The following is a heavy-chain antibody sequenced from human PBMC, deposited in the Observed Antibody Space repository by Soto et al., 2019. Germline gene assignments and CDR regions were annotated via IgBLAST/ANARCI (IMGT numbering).Heavy chain of an antibody. Sequence: SVKVSCKASGFTFTSSAVQWVRQARGQRLEWIGWIVVGNGNTKFAQKFQERVTFTRDTSASTVYMEVSSLRSEDTAVYYCARAAYYYESSGYYPGDYWGQGTLVTVSS. CDR2: IVVGNGNT. CDR1: GFTFTSSA. D-gene: IGHD3-22*01. CDR3: ARAAYYYESSGYYPGDY. J-gene: IGHJ4*02. V-gene: IGHV1-58*01.